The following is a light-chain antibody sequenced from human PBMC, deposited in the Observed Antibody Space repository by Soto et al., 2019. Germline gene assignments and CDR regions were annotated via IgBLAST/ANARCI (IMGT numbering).Light chain of an antibody. CDR1: SSDVGSYNL. V-gene: IGLV2-23*01. CDR2: EGT. Sequence: QSALTQPASVSGSPGQSITISSTGSSSDVGSYNLVSWYQQHPGKAPKLMIYEGTNRPSGVSNRFSGSKSGSTASLSISGLQAEDEAHSYCSSNAGRVVFGGGTKLTVL. J-gene: IGLJ2*01. CDR3: SSNAGRVV.